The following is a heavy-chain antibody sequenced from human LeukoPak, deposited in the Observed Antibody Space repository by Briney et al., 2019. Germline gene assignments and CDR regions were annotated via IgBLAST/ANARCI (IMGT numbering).Heavy chain of an antibody. Sequence: GGSLRLSCAASGFTFSSYWMSWVRQAPGKGLEWVTNIKQDGSEKYYVDSVKGRFTISRDNAKISLYLQMNSLRAEDTAVYYCARDFGQLMVYAIPIPFDYWGQGTLVTVSS. D-gene: IGHD2-8*01. V-gene: IGHV3-7*01. J-gene: IGHJ4*02. CDR1: GFTFSSYW. CDR3: ARDFGQLMVYAIPIPFDY. CDR2: IKQDGSEK.